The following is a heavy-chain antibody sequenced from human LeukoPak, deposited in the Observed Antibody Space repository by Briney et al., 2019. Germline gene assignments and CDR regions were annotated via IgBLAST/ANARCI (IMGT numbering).Heavy chain of an antibody. Sequence: PGRSLRLSCAASGFTFSSYAMHWVRQAPGKGLEWVAVISYDGSNKYYADSVKGRFTISRDNSKNTLYLQMNSPGAEDTAVYYCAREIVGATMSGDYWGQGTLVTVSS. D-gene: IGHD1-26*01. J-gene: IGHJ4*02. CDR2: ISYDGSNK. CDR3: AREIVGATMSGDY. CDR1: GFTFSSYA. V-gene: IGHV3-30-3*01.